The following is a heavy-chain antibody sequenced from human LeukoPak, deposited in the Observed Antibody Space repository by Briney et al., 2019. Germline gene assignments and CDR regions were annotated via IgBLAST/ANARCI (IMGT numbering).Heavy chain of an antibody. Sequence: GGSLRLSCAASGFTFSSYAMSWVRQAPGKGLEWVSAISGSGGSTYYADSVKGRFTISRDNSKNTLYLQMNSLRAEDTAVYYCAKDTVIGYYYYYMDVWGKGTTVTVSS. CDR1: GFTFSSYA. D-gene: IGHD3-22*01. CDR2: ISGSGGST. CDR3: AKDTVIGYYYYYMDV. V-gene: IGHV3-23*01. J-gene: IGHJ6*03.